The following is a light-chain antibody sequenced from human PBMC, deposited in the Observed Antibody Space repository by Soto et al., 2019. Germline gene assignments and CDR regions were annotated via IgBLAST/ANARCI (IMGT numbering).Light chain of an antibody. CDR2: GAS. CDR1: QSVSSSF. J-gene: IGKJ1*01. CDR3: QQYDSSPWT. Sequence: EIVLTQSPGTLSLSPGERATLSCRASQSVSSSFLAWYQQKPGQAPRLIIYGASNRATGIPDRFSGSGSGTDFTLTISRLEPEDFAVYYCQQYDSSPWTFGQGTKVEIE. V-gene: IGKV3-20*01.